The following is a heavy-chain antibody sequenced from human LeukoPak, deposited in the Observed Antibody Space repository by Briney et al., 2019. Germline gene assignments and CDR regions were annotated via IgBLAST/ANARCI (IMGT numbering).Heavy chain of an antibody. D-gene: IGHD5-18*01. J-gene: IGHJ2*01. V-gene: IGHV4-4*02. CDR3: ARNRYRPGYFDL. CDR1: GGSISRARW. Sequence: SETLSLTCAVSGGSISRARWWNWVRQPPGKGLEWIGGISHNGSTIYNVSLKSRVTISLDRSTNQVSLKLSSVTAADTAMYYCARNRYRPGYFDLWGRGTLVTVSS. CDR2: ISHNGST.